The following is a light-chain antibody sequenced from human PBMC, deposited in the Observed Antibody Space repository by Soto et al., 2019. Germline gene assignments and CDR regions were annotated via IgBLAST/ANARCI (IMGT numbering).Light chain of an antibody. CDR2: DVS. Sequence: QSALTQPASVSGSPGQSITISCTGTSSDVGGYNYVSWYQQHPGKAPKLMIYDVSNRPSGVSNRFSGYKSGNTASLTISGLQAEDEADYYCSSYTSSSTPVVFGGGTKVTVL. CDR1: SSDVGGYNY. V-gene: IGLV2-14*01. CDR3: SSYTSSSTPVV. J-gene: IGLJ2*01.